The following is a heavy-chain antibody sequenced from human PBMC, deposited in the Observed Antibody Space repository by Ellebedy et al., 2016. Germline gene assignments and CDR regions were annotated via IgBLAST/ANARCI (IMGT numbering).Heavy chain of an antibody. D-gene: IGHD6-19*01. Sequence: GESLKISXAASGFTFSDYYMSWIRQAPGKGLEWVSYISSSGSTIYYADSVKGRFTISRDNAKNSLYLQMNSLRAEDTAVYYCARDEFGPSGWYHPCSYWGQGTLVTVSS. J-gene: IGHJ4*02. V-gene: IGHV3-11*04. CDR1: GFTFSDYY. CDR2: ISSSGSTI. CDR3: ARDEFGPSGWYHPCSY.